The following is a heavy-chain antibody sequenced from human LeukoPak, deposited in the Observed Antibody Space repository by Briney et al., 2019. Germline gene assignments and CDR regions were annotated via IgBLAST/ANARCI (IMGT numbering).Heavy chain of an antibody. Sequence: KSSETLSLTCTVSGGSISNFFWSWIRQPAGKGLEWIGRIYSAGSTNYNPSLKGRVTMSVDTSKNQFSLRLISVTAADTSVFYCARELPHFDFSMDVWGKGTTVTVSS. V-gene: IGHV4-4*07. J-gene: IGHJ6*04. D-gene: IGHD3-3*01. CDR3: ARELPHFDFSMDV. CDR1: GGSISNFF. CDR2: IYSAGST.